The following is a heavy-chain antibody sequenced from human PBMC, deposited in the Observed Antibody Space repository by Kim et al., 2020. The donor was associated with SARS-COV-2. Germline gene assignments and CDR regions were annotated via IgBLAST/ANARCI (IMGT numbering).Heavy chain of an antibody. CDR1: GFTFSSYA. Sequence: GGSLRLSCAASGFTFSSYAMSWVRQAPGKGLEWVSAISGSGGSTYYADSVKGRFTISRDNSKNTLYLQMNSLRAEDTAVYYCAKDSYYYYYYGMDVWGQGTTVTVSS. V-gene: IGHV3-23*01. D-gene: IGHD2-15*01. CDR3: AKDSYYYYYYGMDV. CDR2: ISGSGGST. J-gene: IGHJ6*02.